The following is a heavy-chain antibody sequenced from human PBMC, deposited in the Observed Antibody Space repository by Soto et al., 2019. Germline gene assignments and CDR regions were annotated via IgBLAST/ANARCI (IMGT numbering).Heavy chain of an antibody. D-gene: IGHD3-22*01. CDR1: GGSISSYY. CDR3: ARRGFDSSRVYGMDV. Sequence: SETLSLTCTVSGGSISSYYWSWIRQPPGKGLEWIGYIYYSGSTNYNPSLKSRVTISVDTSKNQFSLKASDTAVYYCARRGFDSSRVYGMDVWGQGTTVTVSS. J-gene: IGHJ6*02. V-gene: IGHV4-59*12. CDR2: IYYSGST.